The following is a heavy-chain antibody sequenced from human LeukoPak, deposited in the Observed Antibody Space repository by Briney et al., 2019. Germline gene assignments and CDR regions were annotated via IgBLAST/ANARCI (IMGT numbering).Heavy chain of an antibody. Sequence: GGSLRLSCAASGFTFSSYSMSWVRQAPGKGLQWVSNISGSAGSTYYADYVKGRFTISRDNSKNTLYLQMNSLRAEDTAVYYCASYDVLTGYSRHPLKRWGQGTLVTVSS. V-gene: IGHV3-23*01. CDR3: ASYDVLTGYSRHPLKR. D-gene: IGHD3-9*01. J-gene: IGHJ4*02. CDR2: ISGSAGST. CDR1: GFTFSSYS.